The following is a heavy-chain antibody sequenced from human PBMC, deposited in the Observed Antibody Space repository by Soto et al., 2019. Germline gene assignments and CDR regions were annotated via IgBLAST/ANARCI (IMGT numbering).Heavy chain of an antibody. D-gene: IGHD3-22*01. CDR3: AKAYYYDSSGYFYDSSFVS. Sequence: PRGSLRLSYAASGFTFSSYAMSWVRQAPGKGLEWVSAISGSGGSTYYADSVKGRFTISRDNSKNTLYLQMNSLRAEDTAVYYCAKAYYYDSSGYFYDSSFVSWCMGT. CDR2: ISGSGGST. J-gene: IGHJ4*02. CDR1: GFTFSSYA. V-gene: IGHV3-23*01.